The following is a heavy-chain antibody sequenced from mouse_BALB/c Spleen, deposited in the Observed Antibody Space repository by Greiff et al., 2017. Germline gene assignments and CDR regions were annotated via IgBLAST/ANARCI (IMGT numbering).Heavy chain of an antibody. CDR2: IDPANGNT. J-gene: IGHJ3*01. V-gene: IGHV14-3*02. Sequence: DVQLQESGAELVKPGASVKLSCTASGFNIKDTYMHWVKQRPEQGLEWIGRIDPANGNTKYDPKFQGKATITADTSSNTAYLQLSSLTSEDTAVYYCASGMGLKGLAYWGQGTLVTVSA. D-gene: IGHD1-3*01. CDR3: ASGMGLKGLAY. CDR1: GFNIKDTY.